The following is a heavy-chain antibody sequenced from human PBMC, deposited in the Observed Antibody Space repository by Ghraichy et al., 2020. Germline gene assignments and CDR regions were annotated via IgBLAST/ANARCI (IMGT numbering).Heavy chain of an antibody. Sequence: ASVKVSCKASGYTFTSYYMHWVRQAPGQGLEWMGIINPSGGSTSYAQKFQGRVTMTRDTSTSTVYMELSSLRSEDTAVYYCASLGRKALEGVRAYGGNSGAFDIWGQGTMVTVSS. V-gene: IGHV1-46*01. J-gene: IGHJ3*02. CDR1: GYTFTSYY. CDR3: ASLGRKALEGVRAYGGNSGAFDI. D-gene: IGHD4-23*01. CDR2: INPSGGST.